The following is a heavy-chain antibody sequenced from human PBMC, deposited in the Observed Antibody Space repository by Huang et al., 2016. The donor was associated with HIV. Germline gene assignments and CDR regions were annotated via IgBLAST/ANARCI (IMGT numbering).Heavy chain of an antibody. CDR2: VYQSGST. D-gene: IGHD6-13*01. CDR3: ASQHIGAAATWF. CDR1: GDFIRSTNYY. J-gene: IGHJ4*02. V-gene: IGHV4-39*01. Sequence: QLQLQESGPGQVKPSETLSLTCTVSGDFIRSTNYYWGWIRQSPGKGREWVGSVYQSGSTNYNPSLKSRVTLSVDTSRNQFSLRLNSVTAADTAVYYCASQHIGAAATWFWGRGTQVAVSS.